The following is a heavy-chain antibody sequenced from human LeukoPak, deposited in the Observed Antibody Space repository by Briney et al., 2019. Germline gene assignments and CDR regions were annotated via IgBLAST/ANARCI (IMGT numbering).Heavy chain of an antibody. Sequence: PGGSLRLSCAASGFTFSSYAMNWVRQAPGKGLEWVSGLIRGGGTTHYADSVKGRFTISSDYSGNTLYLQMNSLRPEDTALYYCAKDHCSRTNCYAGPDYWGQGTLVTVSS. CDR2: LIRGGGTT. V-gene: IGHV3-23*01. D-gene: IGHD2-2*01. CDR3: AKDHCSRTNCYAGPDY. CDR1: GFTFSSYA. J-gene: IGHJ4*02.